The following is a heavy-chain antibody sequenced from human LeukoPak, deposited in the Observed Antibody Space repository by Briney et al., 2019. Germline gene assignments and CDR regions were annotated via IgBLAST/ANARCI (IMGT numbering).Heavy chain of an antibody. Sequence: SETLSLTCTVSGGSISSYYWSWIRQPPGKGPEWIGYIYYSGSTNYNPSLKSRVTISVDTSKNQFSLKLSSVTAADTAVYYCARVVADYVWGSYRRNWFDPWGQGTLVTVSS. D-gene: IGHD3-16*02. V-gene: IGHV4-59*01. CDR2: IYYSGST. CDR1: GGSISSYY. CDR3: ARVVADYVWGSYRRNWFDP. J-gene: IGHJ5*02.